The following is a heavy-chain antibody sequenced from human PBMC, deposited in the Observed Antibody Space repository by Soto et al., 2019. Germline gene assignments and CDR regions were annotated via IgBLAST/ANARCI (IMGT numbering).Heavy chain of an antibody. D-gene: IGHD3-3*01. Sequence: ASVKVSCKASGYTFTSYDINWVRQATGQGLEWMGWTNPNSGNTGYAQKFQGRVTMTRNTSISTAYMELSSLRSEDTAVYYCARGGFWSGHPPRYYYYGMDVWGQGTTVTVSS. CDR1: GYTFTSYD. V-gene: IGHV1-8*01. CDR2: TNPNSGNT. CDR3: ARGGFWSGHPPRYYYYGMDV. J-gene: IGHJ6*02.